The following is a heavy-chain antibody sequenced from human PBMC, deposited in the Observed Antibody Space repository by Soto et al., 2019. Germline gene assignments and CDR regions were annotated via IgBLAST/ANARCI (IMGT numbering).Heavy chain of an antibody. D-gene: IGHD2-8*01. Sequence: EVQLLESGGGLVQPGGSLRLSCAASGFTFSNSAMGWVRQAPGKGLEWVSTINPNGGGAYYADSVRGRFTVSRDNSKDTLYLEVNSLRAEDTAGYYCAKDGLNYGQYAYWGQGTLVTVSS. V-gene: IGHV3-23*01. CDR2: INPNGGGA. CDR1: GFTFSNSA. CDR3: AKDGLNYGQYAY. J-gene: IGHJ4*02.